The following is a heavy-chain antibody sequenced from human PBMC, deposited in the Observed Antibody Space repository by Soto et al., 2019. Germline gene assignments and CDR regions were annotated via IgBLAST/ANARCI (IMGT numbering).Heavy chain of an antibody. Sequence: SETLSLTCAVYGGSFSGYYWSWIRQPPGKGLEWIGEINHSGSTNYNPSLKSRVTISVDTSKNQFSLKLSSVTAADTAVYYCARGHHQPSSGYFFPSDYWGQGTLVTVSS. CDR1: GGSFSGYY. D-gene: IGHD3-22*01. CDR2: INHSGST. CDR3: ARGHHQPSSGYFFPSDY. V-gene: IGHV4-34*01. J-gene: IGHJ4*02.